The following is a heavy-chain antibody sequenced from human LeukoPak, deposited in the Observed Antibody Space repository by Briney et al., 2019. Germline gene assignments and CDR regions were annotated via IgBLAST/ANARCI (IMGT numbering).Heavy chain of an antibody. D-gene: IGHD5-18*01. J-gene: IGHJ4*02. V-gene: IGHV1-69*05. CDR3: ARDRSRGYSYGYCFDY. CDR2: IIPIFGTA. CDR1: GGTFSSYA. Sequence: SVKVSCKASGGTFSSYAISWVRQAPGQGLEWMGKIIPIFGTANYAQKFQGRVTITTDESTSTAYMELSSLRSEDMAVYYCARDRSRGYSYGYCFDYWGQGTLVTVSS.